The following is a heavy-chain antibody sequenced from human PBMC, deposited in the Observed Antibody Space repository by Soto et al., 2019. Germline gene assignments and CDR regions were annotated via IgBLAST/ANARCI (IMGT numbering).Heavy chain of an antibody. CDR2: ISSSSSTI. V-gene: IGHV3-48*02. J-gene: IGHJ5*02. CDR3: ARFIWSGHLTSDL. CDR1: GFTFSSNS. Sequence: EVQVVESGGGLVQPGGSLRLSCAASGFTFSSNSMNWVRQAPGKGLEWISYISSSSSTIYADSVKGLLSISRDNAKNSLYLQMHSLRDEDTAVYYCARFIWSGHLTSDLWGQGTLVTVSS. D-gene: IGHD3-3*01.